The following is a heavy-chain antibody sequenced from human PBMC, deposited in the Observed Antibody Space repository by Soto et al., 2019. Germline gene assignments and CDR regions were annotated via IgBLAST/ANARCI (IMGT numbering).Heavy chain of an antibody. D-gene: IGHD4-17*01. CDR3: ARARATVTTERALGY. V-gene: IGHV1-18*01. J-gene: IGHJ4*02. Sequence: ASVKVSCKTSGYTFYSYDITWVRQAPGQGLEWMGTTSVYNGDSNVAQNLQGRVTMTIDKSTATAYMDLKNLTSDDTAVYYCARARATVTTERALGYWGQGTLVTVPS. CDR1: GYTFYSYD. CDR2: TSVYNGDS.